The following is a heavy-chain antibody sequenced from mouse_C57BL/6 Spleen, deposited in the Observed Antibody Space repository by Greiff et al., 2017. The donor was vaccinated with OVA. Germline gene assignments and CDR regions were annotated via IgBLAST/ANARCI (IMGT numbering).Heavy chain of an antibody. CDR1: GYSITSGYY. Sequence: EVKLQESGPGLVKPSQSLSLTCSVTGYSITSGYYWNWIRQFPGNKLEWMGYISYDGSNNYNPSLKNRISITRDTSKIQFFLTLNSVTTADTATYYFSRDFAFAYWGQGTLVTVSA. V-gene: IGHV3-6*01. CDR3: SRDFAFAY. CDR2: ISYDGSN. J-gene: IGHJ3*01.